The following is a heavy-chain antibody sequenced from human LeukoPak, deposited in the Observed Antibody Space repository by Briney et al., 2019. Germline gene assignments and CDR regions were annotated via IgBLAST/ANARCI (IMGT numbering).Heavy chain of an antibody. V-gene: IGHV3-30*02. J-gene: IGHJ4*02. Sequence: GGSLRLSCAASGFTFSGYGMHWVRQAPGKGLEWVAFIRYDGSNKYYADSVKGRFTISRDNSYNTLYLHMNSLRAEDTAVYYCAKGSNWNYDPRVYIDYWGQGTLVTVSS. CDR2: IRYDGSNK. CDR3: AKGSNWNYDPRVYIDY. D-gene: IGHD1-7*01. CDR1: GFTFSGYG.